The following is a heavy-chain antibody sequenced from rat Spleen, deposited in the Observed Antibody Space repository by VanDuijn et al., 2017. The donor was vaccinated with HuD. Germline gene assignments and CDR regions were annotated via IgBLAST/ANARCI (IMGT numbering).Heavy chain of an antibody. J-gene: IGHJ2*01. D-gene: IGHD4-3*01. CDR2: ISYDGSST. V-gene: IGHV5-7*01. CDR1: GFTFSDYY. Sequence: EVQLVESDGGLVQPGRSLKLSCAASGFTFSDYYMAWVRQAPKKGLEWVATISYDGSSTNYRDSVKGRFTISRDNAKSTLYLQMDSLRSEDTATYYCARQGYYFDYWGQGVMVTVSS. CDR3: ARQGYYFDY.